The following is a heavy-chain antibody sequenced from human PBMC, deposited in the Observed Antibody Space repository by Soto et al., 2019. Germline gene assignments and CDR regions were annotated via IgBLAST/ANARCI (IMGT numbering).Heavy chain of an antibody. CDR2: INHSGST. J-gene: IGHJ6*02. Sequence: SETLSLTCTVSGGSISSGDYYWSWIRQPPGKGLEWIGEINHSGSTNYNPSLKSRVTISVDTSKNQFSLKLSSVTAADTAVYYCARGSTPRYYYYYYGMDVWGQGTTVTVS. V-gene: IGHV4-30-4*01. CDR3: ARGSTPRYYYYYYGMDV. CDR1: GGSISSGDYY.